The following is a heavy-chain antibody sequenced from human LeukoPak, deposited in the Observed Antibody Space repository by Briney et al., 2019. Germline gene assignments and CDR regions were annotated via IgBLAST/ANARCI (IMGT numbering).Heavy chain of an antibody. CDR2: IYYSGST. Sequence: PSETLSLTCTVSGDSINSGAYFWSWIRQHPGKGLEWIGYIYYSGSTYYNPSLKSRVTMSVDTSANQFSLKLSSVTAADTAVYYCARRPSGKIDSSRWSFDRWGQGTLVTVSS. J-gene: IGHJ4*02. V-gene: IGHV4-31*03. CDR3: ARRPSGKIDSSRWSFDR. D-gene: IGHD6-19*01. CDR1: GDSINSGAYF.